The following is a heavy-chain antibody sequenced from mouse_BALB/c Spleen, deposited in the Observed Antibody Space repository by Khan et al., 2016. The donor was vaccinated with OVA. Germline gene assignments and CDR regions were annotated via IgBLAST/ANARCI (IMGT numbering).Heavy chain of an antibody. J-gene: IGHJ3*01. D-gene: IGHD1-1*01. CDR1: GFTFSTYG. CDR3: TRLAYYYDSEGFAY. CDR2: VSPGGGYT. V-gene: IGHV5-6*01. Sequence: EVQLVESGGDLVKPGGSLKLSCAASGFTFSTYGMSWVRQTPDKRLEWVATVSPGGGYTYYPDSVKGRFTISRDNAKNTLYLQMSGLKSEDTAMFYCTRLAYYYDSEGFAYWGQGTLVTVSA.